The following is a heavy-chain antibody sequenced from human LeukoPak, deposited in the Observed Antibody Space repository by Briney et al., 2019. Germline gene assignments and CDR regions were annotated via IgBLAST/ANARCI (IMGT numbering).Heavy chain of an antibody. Sequence: GGSLRLSCAASGFTFSSYGMSWVRQAPGKGLEWVSAISGSGGSTYYADSVKGRFTISRDNSKNTLYLQMNSLRAEDTAVYYCAKDLAVEMATMGDYWGQGTLVTVSS. J-gene: IGHJ4*02. CDR1: GFTFSSYG. CDR2: ISGSGGST. CDR3: AKDLAVEMATMGDY. D-gene: IGHD5-24*01. V-gene: IGHV3-23*01.